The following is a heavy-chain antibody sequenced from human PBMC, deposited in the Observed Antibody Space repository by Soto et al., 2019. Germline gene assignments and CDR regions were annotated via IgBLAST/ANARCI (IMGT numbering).Heavy chain of an antibody. D-gene: IGHD1-7*01. J-gene: IGHJ3*02. Sequence: GGSLRLSCAASGFTFSSYWMSWVRQAPGKGLEWVANIKQDGSEKYYVDSVKGRFTISRDNAKNSLYLQMNSLRAEDTAVYYCARAATGTSHAFDIWGQGTMVTVSS. V-gene: IGHV3-7*01. CDR1: GFTFSSYW. CDR3: ARAATGTSHAFDI. CDR2: IKQDGSEK.